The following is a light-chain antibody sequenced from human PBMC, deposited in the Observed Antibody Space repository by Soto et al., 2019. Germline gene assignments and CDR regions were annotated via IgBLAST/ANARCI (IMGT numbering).Light chain of an antibody. CDR1: QSIDNRY. CDR2: ATS. J-gene: IGKJ1*01. CDR3: EQYFGSSWT. Sequence: EIVLTQSPGPLSSSPGERATLSCRASQSIDNRYLAWYQHKPGQSPRLLIYATSSRATGIPDKFGDSGSGTDFTLTINRLEPEDFEVYYCEQYFGSSWTFRQGTKVDTK. V-gene: IGKV3-20*01.